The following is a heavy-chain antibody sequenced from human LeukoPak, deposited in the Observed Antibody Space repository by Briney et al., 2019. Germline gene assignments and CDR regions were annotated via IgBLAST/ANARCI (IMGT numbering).Heavy chain of an antibody. J-gene: IGHJ4*02. V-gene: IGHV3-23*01. CDR3: ARDYADYVGYFFFDY. Sequence: GGSLRLSCAASGFIFNNYAMNWVRQAPGKGLEWVSSISGGGETTYYADSAKGRFTIARDNSQNTLYLQMNRLRAEDTAVYYCARDYADYVGYFFFDYWGQGTLVTVSS. D-gene: IGHD4-17*01. CDR1: GFIFNNYA. CDR2: ISGGGETT.